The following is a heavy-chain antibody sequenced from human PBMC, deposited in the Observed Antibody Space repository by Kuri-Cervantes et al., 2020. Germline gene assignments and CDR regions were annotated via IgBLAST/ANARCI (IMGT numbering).Heavy chain of an antibody. CDR3: ARDPARGVGATTNPLYGMDV. J-gene: IGHJ6*02. D-gene: IGHD1-26*01. CDR2: IIPILGIA. Sequence: SVKVSCKASGGTFSSYTISWVRQAPGQGLEWMGRIIPILGIANYAQKFQGRVTITADKSTSTAYMELSSLRSEDTAVYYCARDPARGVGATTNPLYGMDVWGQGTTVTVSS. V-gene: IGHV1-69*04. CDR1: GGTFSSYT.